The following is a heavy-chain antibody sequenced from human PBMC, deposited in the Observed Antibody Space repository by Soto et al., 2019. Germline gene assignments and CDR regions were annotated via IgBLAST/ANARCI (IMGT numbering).Heavy chain of an antibody. CDR3: ARVDYYYDSSGYRGEAFDI. Sequence: QVQLVQSGAEVKKPGASVTVSCKASGYTFTSYGISWVRQAPGQGLEWMGWISAYNGNTNYAQKLQGRVTMTTDTSTSTAYMELRSLRSDDTAVYYCARVDYYYDSSGYRGEAFDIWGQGTMVTVSS. CDR2: ISAYNGNT. V-gene: IGHV1-18*01. J-gene: IGHJ3*02. CDR1: GYTFTSYG. D-gene: IGHD3-22*01.